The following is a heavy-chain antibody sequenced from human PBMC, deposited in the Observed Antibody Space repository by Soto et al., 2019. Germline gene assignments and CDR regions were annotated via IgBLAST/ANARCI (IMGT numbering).Heavy chain of an antibody. CDR2: IKQDGSEK. D-gene: IGHD6-19*01. CDR3: AREDSSGWYSGGYYFDY. V-gene: IGHV3-7*01. Sequence: GGSLRLSCAASGFTFSSYWMSWVRQAPGKGLEWVANIKQDGSEKYYVDSVKGRFTISRDNAKNSLYLQMNSLRAEDTAVYYCAREDSSGWYSGGYYFDYWGQGTLVTVSS. CDR1: GFTFSSYW. J-gene: IGHJ4*02.